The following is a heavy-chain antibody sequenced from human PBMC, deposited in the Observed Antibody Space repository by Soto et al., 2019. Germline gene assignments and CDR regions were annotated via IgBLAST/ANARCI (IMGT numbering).Heavy chain of an antibody. CDR1: GYSFTSYW. D-gene: IGHD3-22*01. J-gene: IGHJ3*02. CDR3: ARSSDNIGYYRFAFDI. Sequence: GESLKISCKGSGYSFTSYWIGWVRQMPGKGLEWMGSIYPGDPDTRYSPPFQGQVTISADKSISTAYLQWSSLKASDIAIYYCARSSDNIGYYRFAFDIWGQGTMVTVSS. CDR2: IYPGDPDT. V-gene: IGHV5-51*01.